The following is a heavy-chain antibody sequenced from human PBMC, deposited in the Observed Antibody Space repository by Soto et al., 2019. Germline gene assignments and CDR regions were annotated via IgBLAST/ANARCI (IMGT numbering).Heavy chain of an antibody. D-gene: IGHD6-19*01. CDR2: ISYDGSNK. V-gene: IGHV3-30*18. CDR1: GFTFSSYG. J-gene: IGHJ6*02. Sequence: QVQLVESGGGVVQPGRSLRLSCAASGFTFSSYGMHWVRQAPGKGLEWVAVISYDGSNKYYADSVKGRFTISRDNSKNTLYLQMNSLRAEDTAVYYCAKDRDPVAGPYYYYGMDVWGQGTTVTVSS. CDR3: AKDRDPVAGPYYYYGMDV.